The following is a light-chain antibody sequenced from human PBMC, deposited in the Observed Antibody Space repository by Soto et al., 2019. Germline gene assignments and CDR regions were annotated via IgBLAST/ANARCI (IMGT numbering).Light chain of an antibody. Sequence: EIVLTQSPGTLSLSPGERATLSCRASQSVSSSYLDWYQQKPGQAPRLLIYGASSRATGIPDRLSGSGSGTDFPLTISRLEPEDFAVYYCQQYGSSPPWTFGQGTKVEIK. CDR2: GAS. CDR1: QSVSSSY. CDR3: QQYGSSPPWT. J-gene: IGKJ1*01. V-gene: IGKV3-20*01.